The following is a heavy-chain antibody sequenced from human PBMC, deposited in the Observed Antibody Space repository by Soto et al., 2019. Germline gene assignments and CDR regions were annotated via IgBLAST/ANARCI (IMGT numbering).Heavy chain of an antibody. CDR1: GFTFSSYA. CDR3: AKTPGGAYYYGMDV. J-gene: IGHJ6*02. D-gene: IGHD2-15*01. CDR2: ISGSGSST. V-gene: IGHV3-23*01. Sequence: DVQLLESGGGLVQPGGSLRLSCAASGFTFSSYAMSWVRQAPGKGLEWVSAISGSGSSTYYADSVKGRFTISRVNSKNPLHPPMTSLSADDAAVYYCAKTPGGAYYYGMDVWGQGTTVTVSS.